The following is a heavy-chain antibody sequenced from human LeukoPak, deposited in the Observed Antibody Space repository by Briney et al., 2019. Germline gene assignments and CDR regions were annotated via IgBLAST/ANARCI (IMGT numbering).Heavy chain of an antibody. CDR3: ARDMWEIVVVPAARQDYYYYYMDV. V-gene: IGHV1-18*01. J-gene: IGHJ6*03. Sequence: ASVKVSCKASGYTFTSYGISWVRQAPGQGLEWIGWISAYNGNTNYAQKLQGRVTMTTDTSTSTAYMELRSLRSDDTAVYYCARDMWEIVVVPAARQDYYYYYMDVWGKGTTVTVSS. D-gene: IGHD2-2*01. CDR2: ISAYNGNT. CDR1: GYTFTSYG.